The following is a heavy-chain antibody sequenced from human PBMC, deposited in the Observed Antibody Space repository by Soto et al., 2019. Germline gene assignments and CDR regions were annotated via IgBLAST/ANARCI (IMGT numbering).Heavy chain of an antibody. CDR1: GFTFSSYS. V-gene: IGHV3-21*01. CDR2: ISSSSSYI. CDR3: ARDVSGSYGGGDY. J-gene: IGHJ4*02. Sequence: EVQLVESGGGLVKPGGSLRLSCAASGFTFSSYSMNWVRQAPGKGLEWVSSISSSSSYIYYADSVKGRFTISRDNAKNSLYLQMNSLRAGDTAVYYCARDVSGSYGGGDYWGQGTLVTVSS. D-gene: IGHD1-26*01.